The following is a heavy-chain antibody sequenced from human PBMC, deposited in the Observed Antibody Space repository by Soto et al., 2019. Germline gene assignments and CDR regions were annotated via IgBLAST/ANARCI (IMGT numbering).Heavy chain of an antibody. CDR1: GGSISSGGYY. J-gene: IGHJ4*02. CDR3: ARGAAAGNFDY. D-gene: IGHD6-13*01. V-gene: IGHV4-31*03. Sequence: PSETLSLTCTVSGGSISSGGYYWSWIRQHPGKGLEWIGYIYYSGSTYYNPSLKSRVTISVDTSKNQFSLKLSSVTAADTAVYYCARGAAAGNFDYWGQGTLVTVSS. CDR2: IYYSGST.